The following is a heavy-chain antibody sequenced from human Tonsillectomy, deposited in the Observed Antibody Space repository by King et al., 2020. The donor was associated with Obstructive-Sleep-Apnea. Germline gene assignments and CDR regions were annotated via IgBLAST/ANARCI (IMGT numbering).Heavy chain of an antibody. CDR3: ARDRPHYYGSVSYYIQPGDLDAFDI. CDR1: GFTFSSYS. D-gene: IGHD3-10*01. CDR2: ISSSSSTI. V-gene: IGHV3-48*01. J-gene: IGHJ3*02. Sequence: VQLVESGGGLVQPGGSLRLSCAASGFTFSSYSMNWVRQAPGKGLEWVSYISSSSSTIYYADSVKGRFTISRDNAKNSLYLQMNSLRAEDTAVYYCARDRPHYYGSVSYYIQPGDLDAFDIWGQGTMVTVSS.